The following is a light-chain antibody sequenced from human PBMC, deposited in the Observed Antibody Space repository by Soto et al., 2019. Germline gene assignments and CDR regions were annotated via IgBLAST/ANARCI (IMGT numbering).Light chain of an antibody. V-gene: IGKV3D-15*01. J-gene: IGKJ5*01. CDR1: QSVSSN. Sequence: EIVMTQSPATLSVSPVEIATLSCRASQSVSSNLAWYQQKPGQAPRLLIYGASTWGTGVPPRFTGSGSGTEFTLTISGLQSEDFAVYYCQQYNSWPITCGQGTRREIK. CDR3: QQYNSWPIT. CDR2: GAS.